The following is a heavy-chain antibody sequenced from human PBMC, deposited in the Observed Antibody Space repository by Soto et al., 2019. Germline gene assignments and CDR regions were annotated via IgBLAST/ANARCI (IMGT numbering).Heavy chain of an antibody. CDR2: MNPNSGNT. CDR1: GYTFTGYD. V-gene: IGHV1-8*01. CDR3: AGPWNKQ. J-gene: IGHJ4*02. Sequence: QVQLVQSGAEVKKPGASVKVSCKASGYTFTGYDINWVRQATGQGLEWMGWMNPNSGNTGYAQKFQGRVTLTRDTSISTAYMERSSLIDEDTAVYYCAGPWNKQWGQGTPVTVSS. D-gene: IGHD1-1*01.